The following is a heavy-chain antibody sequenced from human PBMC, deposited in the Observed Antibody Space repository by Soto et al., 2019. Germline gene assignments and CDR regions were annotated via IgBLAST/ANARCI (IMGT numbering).Heavy chain of an antibody. D-gene: IGHD3-16*01. Sequence: QVQLVQSGAEVKKPGASVKVSCKTSGYTFIGYYMHWVRQAPGQGLEWMGWINPNSGDTNYAQKFQGWVTMARDTSISIVYMELSRLTSDDTAEYYCAREVPMITFGGVSYAFDIWGQGTMVTVSS. CDR1: GYTFIGYY. J-gene: IGHJ3*02. V-gene: IGHV1-2*04. CDR2: INPNSGDT. CDR3: AREVPMITFGGVSYAFDI.